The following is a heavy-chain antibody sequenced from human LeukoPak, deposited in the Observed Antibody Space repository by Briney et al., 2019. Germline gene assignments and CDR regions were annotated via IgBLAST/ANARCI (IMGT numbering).Heavy chain of an antibody. V-gene: IGHV3-23*01. CDR3: ARGRTTVTTSDWFDP. CDR2: ISGSGGST. Sequence: GGSLRLSCAASGFTFSSYAMSWVRQAPGKGLEWVSAISGSGGSTYYADSVKGRFTISRDNAKNSLYLQMNSLRAEDTALYYCARGRTTVTTSDWFDPWGQGTLVTVSS. CDR1: GFTFSSYA. J-gene: IGHJ5*02. D-gene: IGHD4-17*01.